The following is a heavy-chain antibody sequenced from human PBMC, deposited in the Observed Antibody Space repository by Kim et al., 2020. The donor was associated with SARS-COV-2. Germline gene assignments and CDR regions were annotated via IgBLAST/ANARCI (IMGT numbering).Heavy chain of an antibody. CDR3: ATYIVSTGRAFDF. CDR1: GASISSSNW. CDR2: IYKSGTT. V-gene: IGHV4-4*02. D-gene: IGHD5-12*01. Sequence: SETLSLTCAVSGASISSSNWWSWVRQPPGKGLEWIGEIYKSGTTNYSPSLKSRVTISLDKSKNQFSLKLSSVTAADTAVYYCATYIVSTGRAFDFWGQGNLVTVSS. J-gene: IGHJ4*02.